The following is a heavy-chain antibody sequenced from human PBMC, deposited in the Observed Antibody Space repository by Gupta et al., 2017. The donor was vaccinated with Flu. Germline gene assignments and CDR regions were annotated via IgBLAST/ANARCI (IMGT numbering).Heavy chain of an antibody. CDR1: GFPFTTYA. CDR2: ITASGAST. Sequence: EVQLLASGGGLVQPGGSLRLSCTPSGFPFTTYAMSWVRQAPGNGLEWVSAITASGASTYYADSVKGRFTISRDNSKNTIYLQMNSLRAEDTAVYYCTKAPGEITTQLRLFWGQGTLVTVSS. J-gene: IGHJ4*02. V-gene: IGHV3-23*01. D-gene: IGHD4-4*01. CDR3: TKAPGEITTQLRLF.